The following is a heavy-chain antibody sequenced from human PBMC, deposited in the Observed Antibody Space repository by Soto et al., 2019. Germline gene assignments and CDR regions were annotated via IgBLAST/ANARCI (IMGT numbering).Heavy chain of an antibody. Sequence: PSETLSLTCTVSGGSVSSGSYYWSGIRHPPGKGLEWVGYIYYSGSTNYNPSLKSRVTISVDTSKNQFSLKLSSVTAADTAVYYCAREERYFDWSNWFDPWGQGTLVTVSS. CDR1: GGSVSSGSYY. D-gene: IGHD3-9*01. CDR3: AREERYFDWSNWFDP. V-gene: IGHV4-61*01. J-gene: IGHJ5*02. CDR2: IYYSGST.